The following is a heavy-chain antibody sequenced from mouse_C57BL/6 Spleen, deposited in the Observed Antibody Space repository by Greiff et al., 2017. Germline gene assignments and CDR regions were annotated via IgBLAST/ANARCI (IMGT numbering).Heavy chain of an antibody. D-gene: IGHD1-1*02. CDR3: ARSYGPLYYAMDY. Sequence: QVQLKQSGAELVMPGASVKLSCKASGYTFTSYWMHWVKQRPGQGLEWIGEIDPSDSYTNYNQKFKGKSTLTVDKSSSTAYMQLSSLTSEDSAVYYCARSYGPLYYAMDYWGQGTSVTVSS. J-gene: IGHJ4*01. V-gene: IGHV1-69*01. CDR2: IDPSDSYT. CDR1: GYTFTSYW.